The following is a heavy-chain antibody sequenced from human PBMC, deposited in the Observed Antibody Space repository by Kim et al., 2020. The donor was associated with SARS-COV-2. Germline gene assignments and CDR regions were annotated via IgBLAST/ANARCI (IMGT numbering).Heavy chain of an antibody. CDR2: IYNSGNT. D-gene: IGHD5-12*01. V-gene: IGHV4-59*12. CDR3: SRGWLTAPNWFSP. J-gene: IGHJ5*02. CDR1: GGSISTYF. Sequence: SETLSLTCTVSGGSISTYFWSWLRQPPGKGLEWIGQIYNSGNTNYNPSPKSRVSISVDTSKNQFSLNLTSVTAADTAVYYCSRGWLTAPNWFSPWGQGTRVTV.